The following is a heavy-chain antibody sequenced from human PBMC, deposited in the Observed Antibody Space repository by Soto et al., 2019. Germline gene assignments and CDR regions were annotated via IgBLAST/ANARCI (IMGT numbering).Heavy chain of an antibody. Sequence: ASVKVSCKASGYTFTSYAMHWVRQAPGQRLEWMGWINAGNGNTKYSQKFQGRVTITRDTSASTAYMELSSLRSEDKAVYYCARATEFLWFGEFPNWFDPWCQGILVNVS. D-gene: IGHD3-10*01. CDR3: ARATEFLWFGEFPNWFDP. CDR1: GYTFTSYA. CDR2: INAGNGNT. V-gene: IGHV1-3*01. J-gene: IGHJ5*02.